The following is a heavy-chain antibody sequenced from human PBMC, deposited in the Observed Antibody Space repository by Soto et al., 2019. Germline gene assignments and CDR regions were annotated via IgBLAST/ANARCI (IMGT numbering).Heavy chain of an antibody. CDR2: IYYSGST. J-gene: IGHJ5*02. V-gene: IGHV4-30-4*01. CDR3: ASQPGGVIA. Sequence: PSETLSLTCTVSGGSISSGDYYWIWIRQPPGKGLEWIGYIYYSGSTYYNPSLKSRVTISVDTSKNQFSLKLSSVTAADTAVYYCASQPGGVIAWGQGTLVTVPQ. D-gene: IGHD3-16*02. CDR1: GGSISSGDYY.